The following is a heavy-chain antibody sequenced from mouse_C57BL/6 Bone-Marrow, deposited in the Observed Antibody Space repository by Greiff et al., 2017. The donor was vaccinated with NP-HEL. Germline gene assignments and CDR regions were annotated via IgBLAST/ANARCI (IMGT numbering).Heavy chain of an antibody. CDR3: ARGCGSDY. Sequence: QVQLQQSGAELVRPGTSVKVSCKASGYAFTNYLIEWVKQRPGKGLEWIGVINPGSGGTNYNETFKGKATLTADKSTSTAYMQLSSLASEDSAVYYGARGCGSDYWGKGTTVTVSS. V-gene: IGHV1-54*01. D-gene: IGHD2-13*01. CDR2: INPGSGGT. CDR1: GYAFTNYL. J-gene: IGHJ1*03.